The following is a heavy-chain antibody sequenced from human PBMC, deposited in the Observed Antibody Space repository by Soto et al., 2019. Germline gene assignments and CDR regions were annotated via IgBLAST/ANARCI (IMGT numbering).Heavy chain of an antibody. CDR2: IRQDGSDK. CDR1: GFTFSSYW. D-gene: IGHD6-13*01. J-gene: IGHJ4*02. Sequence: GGSLRLSCAASGFTFSSYWMTWVRQAPGKGLEWVANIRQDGSDKYYVDSVKGRFTISRDNAKNSLYLQMNNLRVEDTAVYYCVRDSYTNTWHAAAEDHWGQGTLVTVSS. CDR3: VRDSYTNTWHAAAEDH. V-gene: IGHV3-7*01.